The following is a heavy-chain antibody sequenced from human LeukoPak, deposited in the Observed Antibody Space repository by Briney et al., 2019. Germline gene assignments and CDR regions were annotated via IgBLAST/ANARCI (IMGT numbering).Heavy chain of an antibody. Sequence: GGSLRLSCAASGFTFSSYSMNWVRQAPGKGLEWVSYISSSSSTIYYADSVKGRFTISRDNAKNSLYLQMNSLRAEDTAVYYCARVGQAFGAAYYYYVDVWGKGTTVTVSS. D-gene: IGHD1-26*01. CDR1: GFTFSSYS. V-gene: IGHV3-48*01. CDR2: ISSSSSTI. J-gene: IGHJ6*03. CDR3: ARVGQAFGAAYYYYVDV.